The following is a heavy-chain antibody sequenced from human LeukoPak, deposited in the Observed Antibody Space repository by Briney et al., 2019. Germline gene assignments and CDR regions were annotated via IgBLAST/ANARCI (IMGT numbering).Heavy chain of an antibody. D-gene: IGHD3-10*01. Sequence: GGSLRLSCAASGFTFDDYAMHWVRQAPGKGLEWVSGISWNSGSIGYADSVKGRFTISRDNAKNSLYLQMNSLRAEDTAVYYCARGGVSYGYFDYWGQGTLVTVSS. CDR1: GFTFDDYA. J-gene: IGHJ4*02. CDR3: ARGGVSYGYFDY. V-gene: IGHV3-9*01. CDR2: ISWNSGSI.